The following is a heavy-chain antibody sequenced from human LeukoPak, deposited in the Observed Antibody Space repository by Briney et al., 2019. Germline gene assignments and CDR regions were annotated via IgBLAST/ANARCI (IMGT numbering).Heavy chain of an antibody. CDR1: GFTFSSYE. V-gene: IGHV3-48*03. Sequence: PGGSLRLSCAASGFTFSSYEMNWVRQAPGKGLEWVSYISSSGSTIYYADSVKGRFTISRDNAKNSLYLQMNSLRAEDTAAYYCARGSHGLYYYYGMDVWGQGTTVTVSS. CDR3: ARGSHGLYYYYGMDV. J-gene: IGHJ6*02. D-gene: IGHD5-24*01. CDR2: ISSSGSTI.